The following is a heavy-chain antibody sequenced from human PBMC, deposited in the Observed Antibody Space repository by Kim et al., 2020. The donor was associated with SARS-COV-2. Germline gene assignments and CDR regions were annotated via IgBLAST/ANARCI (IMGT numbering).Heavy chain of an antibody. D-gene: IGHD3-9*01. CDR3: ARDYDILTGYPHYYYYYGMDV. CDR2: ISAYNGNT. Sequence: ASAKVSCKASGYTFTSYGISWVRQAPGQGLEWMGWISAYNGNTNYAQKLQGRVTMTTDTSTSTAYMELRSLRSDDTAVYYCARDYDILTGYPHYYYYYGMDVWGQGTTVTVSS. V-gene: IGHV1-18*01. J-gene: IGHJ6*02. CDR1: GYTFTSYG.